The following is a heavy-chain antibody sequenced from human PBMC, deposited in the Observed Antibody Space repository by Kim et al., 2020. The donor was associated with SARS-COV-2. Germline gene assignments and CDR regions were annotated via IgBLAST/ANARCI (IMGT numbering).Heavy chain of an antibody. CDR1: GFTFSSYA. V-gene: IGHV3-23*01. CDR2: ISGSGGST. D-gene: IGHD2-2*01. Sequence: GGSLRLSCAASGFTFSSYAMSWVRQAPGKGLEWVSAISGSGGSTYYADSVKGRFTISRDNSKNTLYLQMNSLRAEATAVYYCAKQVGGPWQPIYYFDYWGQGTLVTVSS. J-gene: IGHJ4*02. CDR3: AKQVGGPWQPIYYFDY.